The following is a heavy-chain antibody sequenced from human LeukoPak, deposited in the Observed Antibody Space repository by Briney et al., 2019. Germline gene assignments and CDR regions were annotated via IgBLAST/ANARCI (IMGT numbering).Heavy chain of an antibody. CDR1: GFTFSSYE. J-gene: IGHJ6*02. V-gene: IGHV3-48*03. CDR3: ARGLDGAYYFYYGLDV. CDR2: ISSSGSSI. Sequence: GGSLRLSCAASGFTFSSYEMDWARQAPGKGLDWVSYISSSGSSIYYADSVKGRFTISRDNAKNSLYLQMNSLRAEDTAVYYCARGLDGAYYFYYGLDVWGQGTTVTVSS. D-gene: IGHD4-17*01.